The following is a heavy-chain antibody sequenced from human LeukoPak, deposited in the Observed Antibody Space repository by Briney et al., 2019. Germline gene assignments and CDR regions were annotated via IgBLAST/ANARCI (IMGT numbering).Heavy chain of an antibody. CDR2: IYYSGST. J-gene: IGHJ4*02. CDR1: GGSISGSSYY. D-gene: IGHD2-21*02. V-gene: IGHV4-39*07. Sequence: SETLSLTCTVSGGSISGSSYYWGWIRQPPGKGLEWIGSIYYSGSTYYNPSLKSRVTISVDTSKNQFSLKLSSVTAADTAVYYCARRPRGGDPFIGEYFDYWGQGTLVTVSS. CDR3: ARRPRGGDPFIGEYFDY.